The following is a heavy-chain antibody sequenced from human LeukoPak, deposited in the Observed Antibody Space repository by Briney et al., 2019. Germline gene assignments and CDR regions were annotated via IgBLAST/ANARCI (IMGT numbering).Heavy chain of an antibody. CDR1: GYSISSNYY. CDR2: IYYSGST. J-gene: IGHJ4*02. D-gene: IGHD3-22*01. CDR3: AVYYYDSSGYYGPFDY. Sequence: SETLSLTCTVSGYSISSNYYWGWIRQPPGKGLEWIGSIYYSGSTNYNPSLKSRVTISVDTSKNQFSLKLSSVTAADTAVYYCAVYYYDSSGYYGPFDYWGQGTLVTVSS. V-gene: IGHV4-38-2*02.